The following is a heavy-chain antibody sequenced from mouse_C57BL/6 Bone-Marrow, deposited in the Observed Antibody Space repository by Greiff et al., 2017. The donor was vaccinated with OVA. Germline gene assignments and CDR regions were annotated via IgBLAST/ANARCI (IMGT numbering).Heavy chain of an antibody. CDR3: TGTVVGPLFDY. CDR1: GFTFSSYA. D-gene: IGHD1-1*01. CDR2: ISSGGDYI. Sequence: EVKLMESGEGLVKPGGSLKLSCAASGFTFSSYAMSWVRQTPEKRLEWVAYISSGGDYIDSADTVQGRFTISRYNARYTLYLQMRSLKSKDTVMDYCTGTVVGPLFDYWGQGTTLTVSS. V-gene: IGHV5-9-1*02. J-gene: IGHJ2*01.